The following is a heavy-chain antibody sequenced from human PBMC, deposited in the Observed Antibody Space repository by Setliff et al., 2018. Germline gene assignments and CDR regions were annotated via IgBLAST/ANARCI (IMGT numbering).Heavy chain of an antibody. V-gene: IGHV1-18*01. Sequence: ASVKVSCKTSGYSFTDYGIAWVRQAPGQGLEWMGWISAHTGNTYSGQKLHDRLTLTTDTSTNTAYMELRSLGSDDTAVYYCARLVRFCTRVACQTLSGGEFWGQGTLVTVSS. D-gene: IGHD2-8*01. CDR3: ARLVRFCTRVACQTLSGGEF. J-gene: IGHJ1*01. CDR2: ISAHTGNT. CDR1: GYSFTDYG.